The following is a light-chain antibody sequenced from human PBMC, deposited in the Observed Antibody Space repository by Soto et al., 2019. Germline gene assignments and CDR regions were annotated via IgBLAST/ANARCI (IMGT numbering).Light chain of an antibody. CDR2: GAT. J-gene: IGKJ3*01. V-gene: IGKV3-20*01. Sequence: EIVMTQSPGTLSLSPGDTATLSCRASQSLGSSYLAWYQQKPGQAPRLLIYGATSRATGIPDRFSGSGSGTDFTLTITRLEPEEFAVYYCQQYAYSPPTFGPGTKVDIK. CDR1: QSLGSSY. CDR3: QQYAYSPPT.